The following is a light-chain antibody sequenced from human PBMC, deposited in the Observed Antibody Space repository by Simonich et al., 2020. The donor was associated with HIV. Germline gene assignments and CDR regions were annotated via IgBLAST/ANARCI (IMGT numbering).Light chain of an antibody. CDR1: QTISTW. CDR3: QQYNNYRT. J-gene: IGKJ1*01. Sequence: DIQMTQSPSTLSASVGDRVTITGRASQTISTWLAWYQQKPGKAPKLLIYKASNVESGVPSRFSGSGSGTEFTLTISSLQPDDFATYYCQQYNNYRTFGQGTKVEIK. V-gene: IGKV1-5*03. CDR2: KAS.